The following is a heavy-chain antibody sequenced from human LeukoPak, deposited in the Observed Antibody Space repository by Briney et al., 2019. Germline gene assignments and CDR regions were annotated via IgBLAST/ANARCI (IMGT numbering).Heavy chain of an antibody. D-gene: IGHD4-17*01. CDR2: MNPNSGNT. J-gene: IGHJ4*02. Sequence: ASVKVSCKASGGTFSSYAISWVRQATGQGLEWMGWMNPNSGNTGYAQKFQGRVTITRNTSISTAYMELSSLRSEDTAVYYCARGLPRYGDYSPRRYYFDYWGQGTLVTVSS. CDR3: ARGLPRYGDYSPRRYYFDY. CDR1: GGTFSSYA. V-gene: IGHV1-8*03.